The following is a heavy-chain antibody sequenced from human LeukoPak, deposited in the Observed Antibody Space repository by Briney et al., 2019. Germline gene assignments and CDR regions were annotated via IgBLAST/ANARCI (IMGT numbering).Heavy chain of an antibody. CDR1: GGSISSGGYY. CDR3: ARGYCSSTSCFSFDY. V-gene: IGHV4-30-2*01. J-gene: IGHJ4*02. CDR2: IYHSGST. D-gene: IGHD2-2*01. Sequence: SQTLSLTCTVSGGSISSGGYYWSWIRQPPGKGLEWIGYIYHSGSTYYNPSLKSRVTISVDRSKNQFSLKLSSVTAADTAVYYCARGYCSSTSCFSFDYWGQGTLVTVSS.